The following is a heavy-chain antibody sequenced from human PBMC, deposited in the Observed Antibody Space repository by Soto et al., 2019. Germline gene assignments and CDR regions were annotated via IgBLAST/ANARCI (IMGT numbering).Heavy chain of an antibody. V-gene: IGHV1-18*01. CDR1: GYTFTSYG. D-gene: IGHD6-13*01. J-gene: IGHJ4*02. CDR2: INAYNGNK. CDR3: ARDLGQQLFDY. Sequence: QVQLVQSGAEVKKPGASVKVSCKVSGYTFTSYGISWGRQGPGQGLEWMGWINAYNGNKKYAQKLQGRVTMTTDTSTSTAYMELRSLRSDDTAVYYCARDLGQQLFDYWGQGTLVTVSS.